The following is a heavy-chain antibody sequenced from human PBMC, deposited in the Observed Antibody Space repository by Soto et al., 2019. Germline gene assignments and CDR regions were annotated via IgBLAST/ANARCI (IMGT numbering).Heavy chain of an antibody. J-gene: IGHJ4*02. CDR2: IKEDGSEK. Sequence: EVQLVESGGGLVQPGGSLRLSCAASGFTFRSHWMSWVRQAPGKGLEWVANIKEDGSEKYYVDSVKGRFTISRDNAKNSLFLQMNSLKAEDTAVYYCVRVGRLGGYWGQGTLVTVSS. CDR1: GFTFRSHW. D-gene: IGHD3-16*01. CDR3: VRVGRLGGY. V-gene: IGHV3-7*03.